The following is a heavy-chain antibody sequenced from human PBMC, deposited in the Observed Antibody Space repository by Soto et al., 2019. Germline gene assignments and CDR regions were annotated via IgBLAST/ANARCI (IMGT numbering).Heavy chain of an antibody. Sequence: GGSLRLSCAASGFTFSSYSMNWVRQAPGKGLEWVSSISSSSSYIYYADSVKGRFTISRDNAKNSLYLQMNSLRAEDTAVYYCARGRRRYSGYDASFDYWGQGTLVTVSS. V-gene: IGHV3-21*01. J-gene: IGHJ4*02. CDR1: GFTFSSYS. CDR2: ISSSSSYI. D-gene: IGHD5-12*01. CDR3: ARGRRRYSGYDASFDY.